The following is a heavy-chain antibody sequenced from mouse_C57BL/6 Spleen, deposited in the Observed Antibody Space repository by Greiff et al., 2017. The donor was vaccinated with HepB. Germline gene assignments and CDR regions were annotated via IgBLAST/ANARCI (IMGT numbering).Heavy chain of an antibody. J-gene: IGHJ2*01. CDR1: GYAFSSSW. CDR3: ARNWDVDY. CDR2: IYPGDGDT. V-gene: IGHV1-82*01. D-gene: IGHD4-1*01. Sequence: QVQLQQSGPELVKPGASVKISCKASGYAFSSSWMNWVKQRPGKGLEWIGRIYPGDGDTNYNGKFKGKATLTADKSSSTAYMQLSSLTSEDSAVYFCARNWDVDYWGQGTTLTVSS.